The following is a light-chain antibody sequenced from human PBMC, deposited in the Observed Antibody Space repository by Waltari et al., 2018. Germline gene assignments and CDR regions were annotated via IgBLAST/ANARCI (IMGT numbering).Light chain of an antibody. CDR1: SLSTYS. V-gene: IGLV3-19*01. Sequence: SSELTQDPAVSVALGQTVRITCQADSLSTYSSACYQQRPGQAPILLLFSTDDRPSGIPDRFSGSSSRDTASLTITGTQAEDEADYYCASRDPTANAVVFGGGTKLTVL. J-gene: IGLJ2*01. CDR3: ASRDPTANAVV. CDR2: STD.